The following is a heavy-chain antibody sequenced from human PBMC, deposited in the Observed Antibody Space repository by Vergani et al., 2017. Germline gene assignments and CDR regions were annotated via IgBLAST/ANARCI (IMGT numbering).Heavy chain of an antibody. CDR3: ARAQPYCSSTSCYNYYYYYYMDV. Sequence: QLQLQESGSGLVKPSQTLSLTCAVSGGSISSGGYSWSWIRQPPGKGLEWIWYIYHSGSTYYNPSLKSRVTISVDRSKNQFSLKLSSVTAADTAVYYCARAQPYCSSTSCYNYYYYYYMDVWGKGTTVTVSS. D-gene: IGHD2-2*01. CDR1: GGSISSGGYS. V-gene: IGHV4-30-2*01. CDR2: IYHSGST. J-gene: IGHJ6*03.